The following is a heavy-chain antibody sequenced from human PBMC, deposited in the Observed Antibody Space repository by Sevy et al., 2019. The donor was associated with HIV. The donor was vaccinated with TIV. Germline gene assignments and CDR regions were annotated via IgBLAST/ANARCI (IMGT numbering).Heavy chain of an antibody. V-gene: IGHV1-2*02. CDR1: GYTFTGYY. J-gene: IGHJ4*02. Sequence: ASVKVSCKASGYTFTGYYMHWVRQAPGQGLEWMGWINPNSGGTNYAQKFQGRVTMTRDTCISTAYMELSRLRSDDTAVYYCARETGWLSQHNDYWGQRTLVTVSS. CDR2: INPNSGGT. CDR3: ARETGWLSQHNDY. D-gene: IGHD3-22*01.